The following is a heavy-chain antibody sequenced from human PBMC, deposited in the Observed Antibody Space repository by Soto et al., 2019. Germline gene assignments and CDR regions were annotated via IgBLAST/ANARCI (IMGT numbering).Heavy chain of an antibody. V-gene: IGHV3-30*18. CDR2: LSYDGHNE. Sequence: QVQLVESGGAVVQPGTSLRLSGAASGVAFSTYGVHWVRQAPGKGLEWVAILSYDGHNEYYTDSVKGRFTISRDTSRNTLYLQMDRLRADDTAMYYCAKDRGFGEYLFDSWGQGTLVTVSS. D-gene: IGHD3-10*01. J-gene: IGHJ4*02. CDR3: AKDRGFGEYLFDS. CDR1: GVAFSTYG.